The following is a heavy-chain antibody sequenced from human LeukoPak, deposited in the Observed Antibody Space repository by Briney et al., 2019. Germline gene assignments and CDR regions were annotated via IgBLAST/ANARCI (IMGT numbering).Heavy chain of an antibody. V-gene: IGHV1-69*05. CDR3: ARASDSSGYYSGYFDY. J-gene: IGHJ4*02. CDR2: IIPIFGTA. D-gene: IGHD3-22*01. CDR1: GGTFSSYA. Sequence: ASVKVSCKASGGTFSSYAISWVRQAPGQGLEWMRGIIPIFGTANYAQKFQGRVTITTDESTSTAYMELSSLRSEDTAVYYCARASDSSGYYSGYFDYWGQGTLDTVSS.